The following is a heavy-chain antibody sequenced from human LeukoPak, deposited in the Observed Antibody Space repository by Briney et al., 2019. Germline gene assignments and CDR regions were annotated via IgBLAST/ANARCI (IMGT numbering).Heavy chain of an antibody. CDR1: GGSISSHY. V-gene: IGHV4-59*11. J-gene: IGHJ3*02. D-gene: IGHD4-17*01. CDR3: ARVDYGDYVGAADALDI. Sequence: KSSETLSLTCTVSGGSISSHYWSWIRQPPGKGLEWIGYIYYSGSTNYNPSLKSRVTISVDTSKNQFSLKLSSVTAADTAVYYCARVDYGDYVGAADALDIWGQGTMVTVSS. CDR2: IYYSGST.